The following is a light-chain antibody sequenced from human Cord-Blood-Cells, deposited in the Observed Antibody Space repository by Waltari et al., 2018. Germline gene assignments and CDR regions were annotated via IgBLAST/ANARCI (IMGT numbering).Light chain of an antibody. Sequence: QSALTQPASVSGSPGQSITISCTGISSDFGSYNLVSWYQQHPGKAPKLMIYEGSKRHAGVSNRVSGSESGTTASLTISGLQAEDEADYYSCSYAGSSTVFGGGTKLPVL. V-gene: IGLV2-23*01. J-gene: IGLJ3*02. CDR1: SSDFGSYNL. CDR3: CSYAGSSTV. CDR2: EGS.